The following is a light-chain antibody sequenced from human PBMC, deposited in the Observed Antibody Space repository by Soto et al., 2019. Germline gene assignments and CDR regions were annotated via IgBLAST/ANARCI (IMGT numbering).Light chain of an antibody. J-gene: IGLJ3*02. CDR1: SSDVGGYKF. CDR2: DVS. CDR3: ISYTSSSALV. Sequence: QSALTQPASVSASPGQSITISCTGTSSDVGGYKFVSWFQQHPGKVPKLMIYDVSHRPSGVSNRFSGSKSGNTASLTISGLQAEDEADYYCISYTSSSALVFGGGTKLTVL. V-gene: IGLV2-14*03.